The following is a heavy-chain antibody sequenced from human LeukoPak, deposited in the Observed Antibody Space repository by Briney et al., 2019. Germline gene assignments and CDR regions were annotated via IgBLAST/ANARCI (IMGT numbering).Heavy chain of an antibody. CDR3: AKSQSDYFDY. V-gene: IGHV3-23*01. CDR2: ISSSGGST. J-gene: IGHJ4*02. Sequence: GGSLRLSCAASGFTFSSYAMSWVRQAPGKGLEWVSTISSSGGSTSYADSVKGRFTISRDNSKNTLFLQMNSLRAEDTAVYYCAKSQSDYFDYWGQGILVTVSS. CDR1: GFTFSSYA.